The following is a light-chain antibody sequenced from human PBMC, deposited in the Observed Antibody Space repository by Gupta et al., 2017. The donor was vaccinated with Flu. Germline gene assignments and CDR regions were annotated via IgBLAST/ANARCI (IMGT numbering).Light chain of an antibody. CDR3: SSYTRSSTLVL. CDR2: EVS. V-gene: IGLV2-14*01. J-gene: IGLJ2*01. CDR1: SSDVGGYNY. Sequence: SALTQPASVSGSPGQSITISCTATSSDVGGYNYVSWYQQHPGKAPKLMIYEVSHRPSGVSNRFSGAKSGNTASLTISGLQAEDEAAYYCSSYTRSSTLVLFGGGTKLTVL.